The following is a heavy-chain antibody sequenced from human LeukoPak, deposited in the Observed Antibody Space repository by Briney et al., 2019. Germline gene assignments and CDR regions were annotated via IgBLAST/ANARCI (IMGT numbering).Heavy chain of an antibody. D-gene: IGHD1-1*01. CDR1: GFTFSSYA. Sequence: PGGSLRLSCAAPGFTFSSYAMSWVRQAPGKGLEWVSAISGSGGSTYYADSVKGRFTISRDNSKNTLYLQMNSLRAEDTAVYYCARASGTWTDYFDYWGQGTLVTVSS. CDR3: ARASGTWTDYFDY. V-gene: IGHV3-23*01. CDR2: ISGSGGST. J-gene: IGHJ4*02.